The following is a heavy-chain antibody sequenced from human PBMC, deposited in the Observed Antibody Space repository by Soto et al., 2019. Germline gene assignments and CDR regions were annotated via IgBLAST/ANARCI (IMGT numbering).Heavy chain of an antibody. D-gene: IGHD3-3*01. CDR3: ARGVPFGHYSMDV. Sequence: SETRSITCPVYDGSFTGFHWTWIRRPPGKGLEWIGEIKHSGSTNYNPSLTRRVTISVDTSKNQFSLKLNSVTAADTAVYYCARGVPFGHYSMDVWGQGTTVTVSS. CDR1: DGSFTGFH. CDR2: IKHSGST. V-gene: IGHV4-34*01. J-gene: IGHJ6*02.